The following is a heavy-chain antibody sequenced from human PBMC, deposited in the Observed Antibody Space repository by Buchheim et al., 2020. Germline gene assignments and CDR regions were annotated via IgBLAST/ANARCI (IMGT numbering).Heavy chain of an antibody. Sequence: QVQLQESGPGLVKPSQTLSLTCTVSGDSISSGGFYWSWLRQLPEKGLEWIGYIYHSGTTYYNPSLKRRVIISVDTSKNQFSLNLTSVTAADTAVYYCARKYCSGGNCYSDYWGQGTL. D-gene: IGHD2-15*01. CDR3: ARKYCSGGNCYSDY. CDR1: GDSISSGGFY. J-gene: IGHJ4*02. CDR2: IYHSGTT. V-gene: IGHV4-31*03.